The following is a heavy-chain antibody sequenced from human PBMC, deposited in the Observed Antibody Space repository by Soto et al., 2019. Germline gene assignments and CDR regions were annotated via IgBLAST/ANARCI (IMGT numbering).Heavy chain of an antibody. CDR2: LYWDDDK. CDR1: GFSLSTSGVV. Sequence: QITLKESGPTLVKPTQTLTLTCSFSGFSLSTSGVVVGWIRQPPGKALEWLALLYWDDDKHYRPSLNSRLTIAKVTYKNQGVLTMTNMDHGDTATYYSARRLVGYCDYWGQGTLVTVSS. J-gene: IGHJ4*02. D-gene: IGHD1-26*01. V-gene: IGHV2-5*02. CDR3: ARRLVGYCDY.